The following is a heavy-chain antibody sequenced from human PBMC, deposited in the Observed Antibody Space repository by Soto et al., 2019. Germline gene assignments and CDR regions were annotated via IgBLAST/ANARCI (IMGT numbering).Heavy chain of an antibody. Sequence: QVQLQESGPGLVKPSGTLSLTCAVSGGSISSSNWWRWVRQPPGRGLAWIGEISHSGCTNYNPTLTSRVTISVDKSKSHLSLNLSSVTAADTALYYCARVSGSYYYGMDVWGQGTTVTVSS. J-gene: IGHJ6*02. CDR1: GGSISSSNW. CDR3: ARVSGSYYYGMDV. CDR2: ISHSGCT. D-gene: IGHD1-26*01. V-gene: IGHV4-4*02.